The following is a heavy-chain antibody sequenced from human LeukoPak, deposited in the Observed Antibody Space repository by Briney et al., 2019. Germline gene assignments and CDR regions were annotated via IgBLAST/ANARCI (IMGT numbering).Heavy chain of an antibody. V-gene: IGHV4-31*03. CDR3: ARDRPRYYYYYMDL. CDR1: GGSISSGGYY. J-gene: IGHJ6*03. CDR2: IYYSGST. D-gene: IGHD1-14*01. Sequence: SETLSLTCTVSGGSISSGGYYWSWIRQHPGKGLEWIGYIYYSGSTYYNPSLKSRVTISVDTSKNQFSLKLSSVTAADTAVYYCARDRPRYYYYYMDLWGKGTTVTVSS.